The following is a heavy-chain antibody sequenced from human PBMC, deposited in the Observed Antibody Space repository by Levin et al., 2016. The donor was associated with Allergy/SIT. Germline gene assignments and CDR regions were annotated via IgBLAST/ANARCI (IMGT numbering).Heavy chain of an antibody. CDR3: ARWGHYYDSWADY. CDR2: INAGNGNT. D-gene: IGHD3-22*01. J-gene: IGHJ4*02. V-gene: IGHV1-3*01. Sequence: WVRQAPGQRLEWMGWINAGNGNTKYSQKFQGRVTITRDTSASTAYMELSSLRSEDTAVYYCARWGHYYDSWADYWGQGTLVTVSS.